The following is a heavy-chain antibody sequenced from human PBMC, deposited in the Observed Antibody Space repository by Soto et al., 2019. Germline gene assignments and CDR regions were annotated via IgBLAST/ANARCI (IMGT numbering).Heavy chain of an antibody. CDR1: GGTFSTYT. V-gene: IGHV1-69*08. J-gene: IGHJ5*02. CDR3: AGDPDSHYNDSHASSYP. D-gene: IGHD4-4*01. Sequence: QVQLVQYGAEVKKPGSSVKVSCKASGGTFSTYTITWVRQAPGQGLEWMGGIIPIIGIINYAQKLQGRVIISADKFTGTSYMGLTGLRSYDTAVYYCAGDPDSHYNDSHASSYPWGQGTLVTVSS. CDR2: IIPIIGII.